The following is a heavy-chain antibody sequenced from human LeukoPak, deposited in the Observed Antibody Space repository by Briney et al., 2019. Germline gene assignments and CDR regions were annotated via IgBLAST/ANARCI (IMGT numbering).Heavy chain of an antibody. Sequence: ASGFTFEYAASVKGRFTISRDDSKSIAYQQMNSLKTEDTAVYYCTREGGAAAADYWGQGTLVTVSS. V-gene: IGHV3-49*02. J-gene: IGHJ4*02. CDR3: TREGGAAAADY. CDR2: ASGFTF. D-gene: IGHD6-13*01.